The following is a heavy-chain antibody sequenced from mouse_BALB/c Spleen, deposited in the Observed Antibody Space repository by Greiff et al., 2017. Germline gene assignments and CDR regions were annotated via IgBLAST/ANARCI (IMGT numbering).Heavy chain of an antibody. Sequence: DVHLVESGGGLVKPGGSLKLSCAASGFAFSSYDMSWVRQTPEKRLEWVAYISSGGGSTYYPDTVKGRFTISRDNAKNTLYLQMSSLKSEDTAMYYCARHGGLRRNFDYWGQGTTLTVSS. CDR2: ISSGGGST. D-gene: IGHD2-4*01. J-gene: IGHJ2*01. CDR1: GFAFSSYD. V-gene: IGHV5-12-1*01. CDR3: ARHGGLRRNFDY.